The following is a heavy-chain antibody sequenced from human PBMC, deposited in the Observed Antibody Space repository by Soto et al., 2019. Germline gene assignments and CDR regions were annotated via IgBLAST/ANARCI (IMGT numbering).Heavy chain of an antibody. V-gene: IGHV4-30-4*01. CDR1: GASIRSTDYY. CDR3: VRTAREGAVAPHWFDR. CDR2: VYYTGST. Sequence: SETLSLTCTDSGASIRSTDYYWSWIRQAPGKGLEWIGYVYYTGSTYYNPSLMSRLTISVDTSKNQFSLKLTSVPAAETAVYYCVRTAREGAVAPHWFDRWGQGTQVTVSS. J-gene: IGHJ5*02. D-gene: IGHD2-21*02.